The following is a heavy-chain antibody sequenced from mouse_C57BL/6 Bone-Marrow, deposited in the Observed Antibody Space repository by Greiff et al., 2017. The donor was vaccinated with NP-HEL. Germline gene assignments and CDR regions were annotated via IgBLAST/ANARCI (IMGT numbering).Heavy chain of an antibody. CDR3: ARWFPYYFDY. V-gene: IGHV1-59*01. CDR1: GYTFTSYW. J-gene: IGHJ2*01. CDR2: IDPSDSYT. Sequence: QVQLQQPGAELVRPGTSVKLSCKASGYTFTSYWMHWVKQRPGQGLEWIGVIDPSDSYTNYNQKFKGKATLTVDTSSSTAYMQLSSLTSEDSAVYYCARWFPYYFDYWGQGTTLTVSS. D-gene: IGHD2-2*01.